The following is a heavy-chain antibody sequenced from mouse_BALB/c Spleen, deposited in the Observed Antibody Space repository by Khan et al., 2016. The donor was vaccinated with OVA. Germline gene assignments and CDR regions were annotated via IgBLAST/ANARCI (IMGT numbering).Heavy chain of an antibody. CDR3: ARNGDSRGFAY. V-gene: IGHV14-1*02. CDR2: IDPENGDT. D-gene: IGHD2-13*01. Sequence: VQLQQSGAELVRPGALVKLSCKASGFNIKDYYMHWVKQRPEKGLVWIGRIDPENGDTIYDPKFPGKASITSETSSHTAYPQHSNLTSEDTAVHYWARNGDSRGFAYWGQGTLVTVSA. CDR1: GFNIKDYY. J-gene: IGHJ3*01.